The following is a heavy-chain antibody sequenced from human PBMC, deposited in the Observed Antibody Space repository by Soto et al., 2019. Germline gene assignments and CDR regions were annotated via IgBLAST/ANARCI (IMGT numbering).Heavy chain of an antibody. CDR2: FSVYNGNT. D-gene: IGHD2-15*01. Sequence: QVRLVQSGAELKKPGASVKVSCKASGNPFISYAISWVRQAXGQGLEWMGRFSVYNGNTIYAQKFHDRLTVTTDTSTTTAYMELRSLTSXDXAXXXXVXXXXXGSCSDYWGQGTLVTVSS. CDR1: GNPFISYA. V-gene: IGHV1-18*04. CDR3: VXXXXXGSCSDY. J-gene: IGHJ4*02.